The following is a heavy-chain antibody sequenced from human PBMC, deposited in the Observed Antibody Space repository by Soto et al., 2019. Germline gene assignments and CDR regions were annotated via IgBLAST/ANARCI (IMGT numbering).Heavy chain of an antibody. D-gene: IGHD3-22*01. J-gene: IGHJ5*02. CDR1: GFTFISYG. CDR3: AKTFGDSYGYFVNWLDP. Sequence: GGSLRLSCAASGFTFISYGMHWVRQAPGKGLEWVAVISYDGNDEQYADSVKGRFTISRDNSKNTLYLEMNSLRAEDTAVYYCAKTFGDSYGYFVNWLDPWGQGALVTVSS. CDR2: ISYDGNDE. V-gene: IGHV3-30*18.